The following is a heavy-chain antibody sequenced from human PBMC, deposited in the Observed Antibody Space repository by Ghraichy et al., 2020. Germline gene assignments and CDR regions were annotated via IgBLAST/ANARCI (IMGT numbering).Heavy chain of an antibody. D-gene: IGHD5-24*01. V-gene: IGHV4-39*07. CDR1: GGSISTTSNY. CDR2: SYFSGTT. Sequence: SQTLSLTCTVSGGSISTTSNYWGWIRQPPGKGLEWIGSSYFSGTTYYNPSLKSRVTVLVDTSKNQFSLRLSSVTAADTAVYYCVRQMLATIRSHFYGMDVWGQGTTVTVSS. CDR3: VRQMLATIRSHFYGMDV. J-gene: IGHJ6*02.